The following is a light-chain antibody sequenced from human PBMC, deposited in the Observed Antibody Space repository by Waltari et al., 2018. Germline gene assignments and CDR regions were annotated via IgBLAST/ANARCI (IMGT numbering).Light chain of an antibody. CDR1: QNVNTY. CDR2: DVS. Sequence: EIVLTQSPATLSLSPGETATLSCTASQNVNTYVAWLQQRPGQAPRLLIYDVSNRTTGIPPGFSGSASGTNFTLTIRSLDPEDFAVDYCQQRSDWPPTFGQGTKLEIK. V-gene: IGKV3-11*01. J-gene: IGKJ2*01. CDR3: QQRSDWPPT.